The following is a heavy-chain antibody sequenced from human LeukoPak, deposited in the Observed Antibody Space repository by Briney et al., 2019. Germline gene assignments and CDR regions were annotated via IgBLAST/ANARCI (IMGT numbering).Heavy chain of an antibody. V-gene: IGHV3-48*01. CDR2: ISFSSSTI. D-gene: IGHD3-10*02. Sequence: PGGSLRLSCAASGFTFSSYWMSWVRQAPGKGLEWVSYISFSSSTIYYADSVKGRFTISRDNAKNSLYLQMNSLRAEDTAVYYCAELGITMIGGVWGKGTTVTISS. CDR1: GFTFSSYW. CDR3: AELGITMIGGV. J-gene: IGHJ6*04.